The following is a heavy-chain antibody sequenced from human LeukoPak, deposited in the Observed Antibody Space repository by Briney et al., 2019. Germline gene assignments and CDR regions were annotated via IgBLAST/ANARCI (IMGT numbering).Heavy chain of an antibody. CDR2: ISGSGSTV. J-gene: IGHJ5*02. CDR1: GFTFSEYY. D-gene: IGHD6-13*01. CDR3: AKDTGGQLEINWFDP. Sequence: GGALRLSCADSGFTFSEYYMSWVRQAPGGGVERGSYISGSGSTVYYAASVRCRFTISRDNAKNSLFLQMNSLRAEDTALYYCAKDTGGQLEINWFDPWGQGTLVTVSS. V-gene: IGHV3-11*01.